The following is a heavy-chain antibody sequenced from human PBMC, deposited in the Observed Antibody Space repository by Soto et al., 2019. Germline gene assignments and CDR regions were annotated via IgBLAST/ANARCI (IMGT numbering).Heavy chain of an antibody. CDR1: GYSFTSYW. CDR2: IYPGDSDT. CDR3: ARVHIVTTMGFDY. Sequence: PGESLKISCKGSGYSFTSYWIGWVRQLPGKGLEWMGIIYPGDSDTRYSPSFQGRVIISADKSINTAYLQWSSLKASDTAMYYCARVHIVTTMGFDYWAQGTLVTVSS. D-gene: IGHD5-12*01. J-gene: IGHJ4*02. V-gene: IGHV5-51*01.